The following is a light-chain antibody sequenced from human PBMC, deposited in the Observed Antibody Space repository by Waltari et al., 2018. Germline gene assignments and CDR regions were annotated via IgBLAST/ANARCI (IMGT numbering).Light chain of an antibody. J-gene: IGLJ3*02. V-gene: IGLV2-23*01. Sequence: QSALTQPASVSGSPGQSITLSCTGTSSHSGSYNLVPWYQQHPGKAPKVIIYEGNKRPSGVSDRFSGSKSGNTASLTISGLQAEDEADYYCCSYTGTTTPRLFGGGTKLTVL. CDR1: SSHSGSYNL. CDR2: EGN. CDR3: CSYTGTTTPRL.